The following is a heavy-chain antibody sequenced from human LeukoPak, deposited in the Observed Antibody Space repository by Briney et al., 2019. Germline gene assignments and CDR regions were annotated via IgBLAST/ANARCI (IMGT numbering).Heavy chain of an antibody. CDR1: GYTFTSYY. V-gene: IGHV1-46*01. Sequence: ASVKVSCKASGYTFTSYYMHWVRQAPGQGLEWMGIINPSGGSTSYAQKFQGRVTMTRDTSTSTVYMELSSLRSEDTAVYYCARHSGGYYGSGSLLGMDVWGQGTTVTVSS. CDR3: ARHSGGYYGSGSLLGMDV. D-gene: IGHD3-10*01. J-gene: IGHJ6*02. CDR2: INPSGGST.